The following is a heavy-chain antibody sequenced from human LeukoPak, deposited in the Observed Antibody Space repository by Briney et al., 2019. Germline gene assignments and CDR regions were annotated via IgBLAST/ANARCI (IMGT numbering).Heavy chain of an antibody. CDR2: TRNKANSYTT. V-gene: IGHV3-72*01. J-gene: IGHJ3*02. CDR1: GFTFSDHY. D-gene: IGHD2-2*01. Sequence: GGSLRLSCAASGFTFSDHYMDWVRQAPGKGLEWVGRTRNKANSYTTEYAASVKGRFTISRDDSKNSLYLQMNSLKTEDTAVYYCARDAVSCSSTSCYYEPLGTWGQGTMVTVSS. CDR3: ARDAVSCSSTSCYYEPLGT.